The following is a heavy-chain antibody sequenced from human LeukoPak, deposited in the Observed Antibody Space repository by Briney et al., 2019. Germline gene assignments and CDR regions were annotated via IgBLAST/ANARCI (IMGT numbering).Heavy chain of an antibody. V-gene: IGHV4-39*07. Sequence: TSETLSLTCTVSGGSISSSSYYWGWIRQPPGKGLEWIGSIYYSGSTYYNPSLKSRVTISVDTSKNQFSLKLSSVTAADTAVYYCASRIVGASPFDYWGQGTLVTVSS. J-gene: IGHJ4*02. CDR1: GGSISSSSYY. CDR2: IYYSGST. D-gene: IGHD1-26*01. CDR3: ASRIVGASPFDY.